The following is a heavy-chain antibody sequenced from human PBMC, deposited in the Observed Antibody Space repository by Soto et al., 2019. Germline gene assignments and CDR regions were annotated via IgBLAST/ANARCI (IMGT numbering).Heavy chain of an antibody. V-gene: IGHV1-18*01. J-gene: IGHJ5*02. Sequence: QVHLVQSGVEVKTPGASVKVSCQASGYTFFTYDISWVRQAPGQGLEWMGWISTYSADTKYAQKCQVRVTMTTDTSTTTAYLELRSLRTDDTAVYYCARHHVPTTSENWFDPWGQGTLVTVSS. CDR2: ISTYSADT. CDR3: ARHHVPTTSENWFDP. D-gene: IGHD5-12*01. CDR1: GYTFFTYD.